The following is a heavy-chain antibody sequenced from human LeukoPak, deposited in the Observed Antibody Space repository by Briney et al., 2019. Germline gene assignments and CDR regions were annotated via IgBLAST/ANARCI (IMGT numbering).Heavy chain of an antibody. J-gene: IGHJ4*02. Sequence: GGSLRLSCAASGFTFSSYSMNWVRQAPGKGLEWVSYISSSSSTIYYADSVKGRFTISRDNAKNSLYLQMNSLRAEDTALYYCAKGKTYYYDSNLDYWGQGTLVTVSS. V-gene: IGHV3-48*04. CDR2: ISSSSSTI. CDR1: GFTFSSYS. D-gene: IGHD3-22*01. CDR3: AKGKTYYYDSNLDY.